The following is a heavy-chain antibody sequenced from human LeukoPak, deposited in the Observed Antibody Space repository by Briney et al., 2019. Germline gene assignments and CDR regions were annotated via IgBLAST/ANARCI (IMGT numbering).Heavy chain of an antibody. V-gene: IGHV4-61*02. D-gene: IGHD4-23*01. CDR2: IYTSGST. Sequence: PSETLSLTCTVSGGSISSGSYYWSWVRQPAGKGLEWIGRIYTSGSTSYNPSLKSRVTVSVDTSKNQFSLKLSSVTAADTAVYYCARDKGVTQPPNWGQGTLVTVSS. J-gene: IGHJ4*02. CDR3: ARDKGVTQPPN. CDR1: GGSISSGSYY.